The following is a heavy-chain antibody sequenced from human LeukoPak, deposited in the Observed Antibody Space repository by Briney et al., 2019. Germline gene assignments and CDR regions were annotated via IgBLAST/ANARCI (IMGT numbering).Heavy chain of an antibody. CDR1: GFTFSSYG. CDR2: ISYDGSNK. Sequence: GGSLRLSCAASGFTFSSYGMHWVRQALGKGLEWVAVISYDGSNKYYADSVKGRFTISRDNSKNTLYLQMNSLRAEDTAVYYCAKVGSRVTSAPDDYWGQGTLVTVSS. V-gene: IGHV3-30*18. CDR3: AKVGSRVTSAPDDY. D-gene: IGHD4-17*01. J-gene: IGHJ4*02.